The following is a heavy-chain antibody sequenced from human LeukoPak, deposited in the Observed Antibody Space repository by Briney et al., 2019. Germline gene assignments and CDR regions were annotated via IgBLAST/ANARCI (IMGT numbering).Heavy chain of an antibody. CDR1: GYTFTSND. D-gene: IGHD3-22*01. J-gene: IGHJ4*02. CDR3: ARGPHERSGYPDD. Sequence: ASVKVSCKASGYTFTSNDINWVRQATGQGLEWMGWMNAYSGNTGYAQKFQGRVTMTRDTSISTAYMELTSLTSDDTAVYYCARGPHERSGYPDDWGQGTLVTVSS. CDR2: MNAYSGNT. V-gene: IGHV1-8*01.